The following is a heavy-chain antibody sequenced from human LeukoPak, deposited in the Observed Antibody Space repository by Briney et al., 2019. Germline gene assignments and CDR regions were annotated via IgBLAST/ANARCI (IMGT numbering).Heavy chain of an antibody. CDR3: AVGVYYFDY. Sequence: GGSLRLSCAASGFTFSNAWMSWVRQAPGKGLECVGRIKSKTDGGTTDYAAPVKGRITISRDNAKNSLFLQMNSLRAEDTAVYYCAVGVYYFDYWGQGTLVTVSS. J-gene: IGHJ4*02. D-gene: IGHD3-10*01. V-gene: IGHV3-15*01. CDR1: GFTFSNAW. CDR2: IKSKTDGGTT.